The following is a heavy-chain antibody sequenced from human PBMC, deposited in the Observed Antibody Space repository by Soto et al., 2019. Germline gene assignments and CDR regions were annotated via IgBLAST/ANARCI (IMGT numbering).Heavy chain of an antibody. Sequence: SETLYLTCTVSGGSFSCYFWTWIRQPPGKGLEWLAEINHSGITNYNPSVESRVSMSVDTSKNQFSLRLYSVTAADTAVYYCVRGPYNYNSRYFDYWGQGTLVTVSS. CDR3: VRGPYNYNSRYFDY. J-gene: IGHJ4*02. D-gene: IGHD1-1*01. CDR1: GGSFSCYF. CDR2: INHSGIT. V-gene: IGHV4-34*01.